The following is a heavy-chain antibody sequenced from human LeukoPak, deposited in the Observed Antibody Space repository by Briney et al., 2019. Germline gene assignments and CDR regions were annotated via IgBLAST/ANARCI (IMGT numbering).Heavy chain of an antibody. CDR3: ARASMVRGIVRSNWFDP. Sequence: SETLSLTCAGSGGSISSYYWSWIRQPPGKGLEWIGYIYYSGSTNYNPSLKSRVTISVDTSKNQFSLKLSPVTAADTAVYYCARASMVRGIVRSNWFDPGGQGTLVTVSS. V-gene: IGHV4-59*08. CDR2: IYYSGST. CDR1: GGSISSYY. D-gene: IGHD3-10*01. J-gene: IGHJ5*02.